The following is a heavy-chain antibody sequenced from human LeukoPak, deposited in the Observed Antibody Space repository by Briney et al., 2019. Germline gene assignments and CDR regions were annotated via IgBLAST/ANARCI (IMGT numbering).Heavy chain of an antibody. CDR1: GGSISSSSYY. J-gene: IGHJ6*03. Sequence: SETLSLTCTVSGGSISSSSYYWSWIRQPPGMGLEWIGYIYYSGSTNYNPSLRSRVTISLDTSRNQFSLNLSSVTDADTAIYYCARAPAGPPCYYMQVWGRGTTVTVSS. V-gene: IGHV4-61*01. CDR2: IYYSGST. CDR3: ARAPAGPPCYYMQV. D-gene: IGHD3-10*01.